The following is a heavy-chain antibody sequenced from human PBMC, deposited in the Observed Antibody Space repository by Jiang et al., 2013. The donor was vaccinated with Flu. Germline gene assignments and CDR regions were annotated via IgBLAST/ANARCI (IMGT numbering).Heavy chain of an antibody. CDR2: IYHSGST. J-gene: IGHJ3*02. D-gene: IGHD2-15*01. V-gene: IGHV4-4*02. Sequence: GSGLVKPSGTLSLTCAVSGGSISSSNWWSWVRQPPGKGLEWIGEIYHSGSTNYNPSLKSRVTISVDKSKNQFSLKLSSVTAADTAVYYCAREGPLLTSGGAFDIWGQGTMVTVSS. CDR1: GGSISSSNW. CDR3: AREGPLLTSGGAFDI.